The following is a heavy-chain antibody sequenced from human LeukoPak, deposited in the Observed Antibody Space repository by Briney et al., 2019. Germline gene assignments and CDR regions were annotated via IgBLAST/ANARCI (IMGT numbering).Heavy chain of an antibody. Sequence: GGSLRLSCAASGVTFSNYWMSWVRQIPGKGLEWVANIKQDGSEKYYVDSVKGRFTISRDNAKNSLYLQMNSLRAEDTAVYYCARLKGPFLDYWGQGALVTVSS. CDR3: ARLKGPFLDY. J-gene: IGHJ4*02. CDR2: IKQDGSEK. V-gene: IGHV3-7*01. CDR1: GVTFSNYW.